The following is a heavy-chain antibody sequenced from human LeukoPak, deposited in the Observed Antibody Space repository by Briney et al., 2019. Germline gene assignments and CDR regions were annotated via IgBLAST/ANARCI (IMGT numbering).Heavy chain of an antibody. CDR3: ARGRWLQLRHYYYYMDV. CDR2: MNPNSGNT. J-gene: IGHJ6*03. V-gene: IGHV1-8*03. Sequence: GASVKVSCKASGYTFTSYDINWLRQATGQGLEWMGWMNPNSGNTGYAQKFQGRVTITRNTSISKAYMELSSLRSEDTAVCYGARGRWLQLRHYYYYMDVWGKGTTVTVSS. D-gene: IGHD5-24*01. CDR1: GYTFTSYD.